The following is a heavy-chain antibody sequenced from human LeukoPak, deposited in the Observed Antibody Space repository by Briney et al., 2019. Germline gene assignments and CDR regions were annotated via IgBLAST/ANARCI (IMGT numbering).Heavy chain of an antibody. CDR1: GGTFSSYA. CDR2: IIPIFGTA. V-gene: IGHV1-69*13. D-gene: IGHD2-15*01. J-gene: IGHJ4*02. CDR3: ASNGYCSGGSCAFDY. Sequence: ASVKVSCKASGGTFSSYAISWVRQAPGQGLEWMGGIIPIFGTANYAQKFQGRVTITADESTSTAYMELSSPRSEDTAVYYCASNGYCSGGSCAFDYWGQGTLVTVSS.